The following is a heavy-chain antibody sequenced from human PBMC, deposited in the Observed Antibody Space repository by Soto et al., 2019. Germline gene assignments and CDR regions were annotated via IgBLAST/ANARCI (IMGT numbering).Heavy chain of an antibody. D-gene: IGHD3-9*01. Sequence: GGSLRLSCAASGFTFSSYAMSWVRQALGKGLEWVSAISGSGGSAYYADSVKGRFTISRDNSKNTLYLQMNSLRAEDTAVYYCAKDPGYYDILTGKLDFDYWGQGTLVTVSS. CDR3: AKDPGYYDILTGKLDFDY. CDR1: GFTFSSYA. V-gene: IGHV3-23*01. CDR2: ISGSGGSA. J-gene: IGHJ4*02.